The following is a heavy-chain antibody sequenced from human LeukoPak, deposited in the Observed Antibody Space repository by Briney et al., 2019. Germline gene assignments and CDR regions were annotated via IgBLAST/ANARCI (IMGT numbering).Heavy chain of an antibody. J-gene: IGHJ4*02. CDR3: ARAVAARGRAVVGY. CDR1: GFTFSSCA. CDR2: ISYDGSNK. D-gene: IGHD6-6*01. Sequence: GRSLRLSCAASGFTFSSCAMHWVRQAPGKGLEWVAVISYDGSNKYYADSVKGRFTISRDNSKNTLYLQMNSLRAEDTAVYYCARAVAARGRAVVGYWGQGTLVTVSS. V-gene: IGHV3-30*04.